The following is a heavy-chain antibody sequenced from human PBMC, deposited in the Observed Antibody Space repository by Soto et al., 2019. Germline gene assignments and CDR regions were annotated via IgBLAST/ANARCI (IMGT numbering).Heavy chain of an antibody. CDR1: GFTFSSYA. CDR2: ISYDGSNK. Sequence: QVQLVEPGGGVVQPGRSLRLSCAASGFTFSSYAMHWVRQAPGKGLEWVAVISYDGSNKYYADSVKGRFTISRDNSKNTLYLQMNSLRAEDTAVYYCASPYCSGGSCYSGWAFDIWGQGTMVTVSS. D-gene: IGHD2-15*01. CDR3: ASPYCSGGSCYSGWAFDI. J-gene: IGHJ3*02. V-gene: IGHV3-30-3*01.